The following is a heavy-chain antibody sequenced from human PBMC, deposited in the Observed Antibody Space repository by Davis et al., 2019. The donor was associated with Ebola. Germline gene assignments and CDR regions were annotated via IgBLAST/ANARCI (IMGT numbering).Heavy chain of an antibody. J-gene: IGHJ6*02. CDR2: INHSGST. CDR3: AGDRVYSYGQGYYYYYGMDV. D-gene: IGHD5-18*01. CDR1: GGSFSGYY. V-gene: IGHV4-34*01. Sequence: GSLRLSCAVYGGSFSGYYWSWIRQPPGKGLEWIGEINHSGSTNYNPSLKSRVTISVDTSKNQFSLKLSSVTAADTAMYYCAGDRVYSYGQGYYYYYGMDVWGQGTLVTVSS.